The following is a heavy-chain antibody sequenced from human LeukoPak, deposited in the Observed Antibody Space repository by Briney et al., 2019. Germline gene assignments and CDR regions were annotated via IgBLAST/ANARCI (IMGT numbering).Heavy chain of an antibody. D-gene: IGHD6-13*01. Sequence: PGGSLRLSCGASGFTFSRHAMHCVPQAPSKGLEACSQIWSFGGYKYYADSVKGRFTVSRDNVKNTLYLHMNNLRVEDTAVYYCARDGQQPSPYACDIWGQGTMVTVSS. J-gene: IGHJ3*02. CDR2: IWSFGGYK. V-gene: IGHV3-33*01. CDR3: ARDGQQPSPYACDI. CDR1: GFTFSRHA.